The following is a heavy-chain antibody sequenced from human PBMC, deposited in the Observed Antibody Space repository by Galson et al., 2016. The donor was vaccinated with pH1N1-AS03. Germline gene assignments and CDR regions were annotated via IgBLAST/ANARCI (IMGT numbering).Heavy chain of an antibody. Sequence: SETLSLTCAVSGYSISSAYSISSAYYWGWIRQTPGKGPEWIGTIFHSGSPFYNPSLKNRVTISVDTSKNQFSLKLFSVTAADTAVYYCARLKINDILSGYLYDSWGQGTLVTVSS. J-gene: IGHJ4*02. D-gene: IGHD3-9*01. CDR3: ARLKINDILSGYLYDS. CDR1: GYSISSAYSISSAYY. CDR2: IFHSGSP. V-gene: IGHV4-38-2*01.